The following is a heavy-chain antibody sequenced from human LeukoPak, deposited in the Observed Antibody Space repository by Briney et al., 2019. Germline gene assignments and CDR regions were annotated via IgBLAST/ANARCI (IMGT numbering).Heavy chain of an antibody. J-gene: IGHJ5*02. Sequence: GSLRLSCAASGFTFSSYSMNWVRQAPGKGLEWVSSISSSSSYIYYADSVKGRFTISRDNAKNSLYLQMNSLRAEDTAVYYCARSSYYGSGSYKNWFDPWGQGTLVTVSS. V-gene: IGHV3-21*06. D-gene: IGHD3-10*01. CDR3: ARSSYYGSGSYKNWFDP. CDR2: ISSSSSYI. CDR1: GFTFSSYS.